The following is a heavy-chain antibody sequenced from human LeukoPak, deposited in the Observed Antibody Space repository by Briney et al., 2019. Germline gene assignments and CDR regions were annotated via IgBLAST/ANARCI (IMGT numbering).Heavy chain of an antibody. CDR3: IIAVAGYFDY. CDR1: EFTFSSYW. V-gene: IGHV3-7*01. D-gene: IGHD6-19*01. CDR2: IKQDGSEK. J-gene: IGHJ4*02. Sequence: GGSLRLSCAASEFTFSSYWMSWVRQAPGKGLEWVANIKQDGSEKNYVDSVKGRFTISRDNAKNSLYLKMNSLRAEYTAVYYCIIAVAGYFDYWGQGTLVTVSS.